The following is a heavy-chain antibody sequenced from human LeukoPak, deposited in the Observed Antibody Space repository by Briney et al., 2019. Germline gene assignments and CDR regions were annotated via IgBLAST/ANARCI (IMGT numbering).Heavy chain of an antibody. J-gene: IGHJ2*01. CDR2: ISRSGNTI. CDR3: ARSFYL. Sequence: GGSLRLSCAASGFTFSDYDMNWVRQAPGKGLEWVSHISRSGNTIYYGDSVKGRFTISRDNAKNSLYLQMNSLRAEDTAVYYCARSFYLFGRGTLVTVSS. V-gene: IGHV3-48*03. CDR1: GFTFSDYD.